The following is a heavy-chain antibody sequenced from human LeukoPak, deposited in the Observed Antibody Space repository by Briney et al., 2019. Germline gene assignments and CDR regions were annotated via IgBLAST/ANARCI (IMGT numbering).Heavy chain of an antibody. CDR3: AGDRLLFRTSNTFDY. V-gene: IGHV1-2*02. CDR1: GYTFTGSY. J-gene: IGHJ4*02. D-gene: IGHD2-21*01. Sequence: ASVKVSCKASGYTFTGSYMHWVRQAPGQGLEWMGWINPNSGGTNYAQKFQGRVTMTRDTSISTAYMELSRLRSDDTAVYYCAGDRLLFRTSNTFDYWGQGTLVTVSS. CDR2: INPNSGGT.